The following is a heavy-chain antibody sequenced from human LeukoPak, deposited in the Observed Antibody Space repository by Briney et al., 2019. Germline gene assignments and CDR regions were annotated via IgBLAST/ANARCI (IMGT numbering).Heavy chain of an antibody. CDR2: ISYDGSNK. CDR1: GFTFSSYA. Sequence: GRSLRLSCAASGFTFSSYAMHWVRQAPGEGLEWVAVISYDGSNKYYADSVRGRFTISRDNSKNTLYLQMNSLRAEDTAVYYCARDGYDSSGFDYWGQGTLVTVSS. V-gene: IGHV3-30*04. CDR3: ARDGYDSSGFDY. J-gene: IGHJ4*02. D-gene: IGHD3-22*01.